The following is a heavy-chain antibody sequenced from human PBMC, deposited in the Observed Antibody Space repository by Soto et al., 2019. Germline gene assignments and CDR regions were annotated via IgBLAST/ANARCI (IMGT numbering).Heavy chain of an antibody. J-gene: IGHJ4*02. D-gene: IGHD3-10*01. CDR1: GFSLSTSGMS. CDR3: VHRRSGGSGTFFDY. CDR2: IYWDDDM. V-gene: IGHV2-5*02. Sequence: QITLKESGPPLVKPTQTHTLTCIFSGFSLSTSGMSVGWIRQPPGKALEWLALIYWDDDMRYSPSLKSRLTIIKDTSKNQVVLTMTNMDPVDTATYYCVHRRSGGSGTFFDYWGQGTLVTVSS.